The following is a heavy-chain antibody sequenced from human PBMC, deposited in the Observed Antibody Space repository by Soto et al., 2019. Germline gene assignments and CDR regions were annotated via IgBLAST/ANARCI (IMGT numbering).Heavy chain of an antibody. Sequence: QVQLQESGPGLVKPSQTLSLTCTVSGGSISSGGYYWSWIRQHPGKGLEWIGYIYYSGSTYYNPSLKSRVTISVNTSKNQFSLKLSSVTAADTAVYYCARVLRGYRNAIALNWFDPWGQGTLVTVSS. V-gene: IGHV4-31*03. CDR2: IYYSGST. D-gene: IGHD5-18*01. J-gene: IGHJ5*02. CDR1: GGSISSGGYY. CDR3: ARVLRGYRNAIALNWFDP.